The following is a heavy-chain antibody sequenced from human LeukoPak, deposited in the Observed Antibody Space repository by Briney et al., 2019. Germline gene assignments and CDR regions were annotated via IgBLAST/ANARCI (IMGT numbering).Heavy chain of an antibody. D-gene: IGHD2-15*01. CDR3: ARGGGFDV. Sequence: GGSLRLACAASGFTFSSYWMNWDGQAAGKGLECLATLTPTSNLNYSLPSLKRRFPISRDNANTSLYLQMSNLRAEDTAVYFCARGGGFDVWGQGATVTVSS. CDR1: GFTFSSYW. V-gene: IGHV3-7*03. CDR2: LTPTSNLN. J-gene: IGHJ6*02.